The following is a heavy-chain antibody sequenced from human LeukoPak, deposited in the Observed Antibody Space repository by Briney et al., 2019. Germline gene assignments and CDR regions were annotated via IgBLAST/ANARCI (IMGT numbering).Heavy chain of an antibody. CDR3: ARVRAARNWFDP. CDR1: GYTFTSYD. CDR2: MNPNSGNT. D-gene: IGHD4-17*01. V-gene: IGHV1-8*03. J-gene: IGHJ5*02. Sequence: GASVNVSFKASGYTFTSYDINWVRQATGQGLEWMGWMNPNSGNTGYAQKFQGRVIITRNTSISTAYMELSSLRSEDTAVYYCARVRAARNWFDPWGQGTLVTVSS.